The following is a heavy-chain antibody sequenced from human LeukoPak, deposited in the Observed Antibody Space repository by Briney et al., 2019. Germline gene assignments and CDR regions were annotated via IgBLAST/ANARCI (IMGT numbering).Heavy chain of an antibody. D-gene: IGHD3-22*01. CDR2: IIPIFGTA. CDR1: GGTFSSYA. J-gene: IGHJ5*02. CDR3: ARAVNPYRSGYCRGVCNWFDP. Sequence: SVKVSCKASGGTFSSYAISWVRQAPGQGLEWMGGIIPIFGTANCAQKFQGRVTITADESTSTAYMELSSLRSEDTAVYYCARAVNPYRSGYCRGVCNWFDPWGQGTLVTVSS. V-gene: IGHV1-69*01.